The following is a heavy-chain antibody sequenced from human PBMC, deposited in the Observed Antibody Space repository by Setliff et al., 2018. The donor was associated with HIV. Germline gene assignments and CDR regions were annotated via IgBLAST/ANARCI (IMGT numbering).Heavy chain of an antibody. Sequence: GGSLRLSCAASVFTFNNYGMNWVRQAPGKGLEWVVFIRYDGSQKYYVDSVKGRFTISRDNSKNTLYLQMNSLRAEDTAVYFCARQGPRGYSHGYGDYWGQGTLVTVSS. CDR1: VFTFNNYG. V-gene: IGHV3-30*02. CDR3: ARQGPRGYSHGYGDY. D-gene: IGHD5-18*01. CDR2: IRYDGSQK. J-gene: IGHJ4*02.